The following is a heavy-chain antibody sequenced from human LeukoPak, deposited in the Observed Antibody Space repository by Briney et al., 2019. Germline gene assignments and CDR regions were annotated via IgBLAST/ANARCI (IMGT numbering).Heavy chain of an antibody. CDR1: GFTFSSYG. V-gene: IGHV3-30*02. D-gene: IGHD2-2*02. J-gene: IGHJ6*02. CDR2: IRYDGSNK. Sequence: PGGSLRLSCAASGFTFSSYGMHWVRQAPGKGLEWVAFIRYDGSNKYYADSVKGRFTISRDNSKNTLYLQMNSLRADDTAVYCCARGRVEGAIPLNGMDVWGQGTTVTVSS. CDR3: ARGRVEGAIPLNGMDV.